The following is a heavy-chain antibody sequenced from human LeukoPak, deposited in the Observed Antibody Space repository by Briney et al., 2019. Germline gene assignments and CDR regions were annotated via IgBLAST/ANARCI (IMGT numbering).Heavy chain of an antibody. D-gene: IGHD4-17*01. J-gene: IGHJ4*02. CDR1: GYSISSGYY. CDR3: ARGRSVRSHFDY. V-gene: IGHV4-38-2*02. CDR2: IYHSGST. Sequence: PSETLSLTCTVSGYSISSGYYWGWIRQPPGKGLEWIGSIYHSGSTYYNPSLKSRVTISVDTSKNQFSLKLSSVTAADTAVYYCARGRSVRSHFDYWGQGTLVTVSS.